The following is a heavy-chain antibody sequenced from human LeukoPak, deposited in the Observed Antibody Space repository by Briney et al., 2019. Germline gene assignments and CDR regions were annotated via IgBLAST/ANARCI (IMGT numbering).Heavy chain of an antibody. CDR3: ARDGKSAALDY. V-gene: IGHV3-7*01. Sequence: GGSLRLSCAASGFRLSTYWMSWVRQAPGKGLEWVANIKQDGSEKCYVDSVKGRFTISRDNGKHSLYLQMNSLRAEDTAVYYCARDGKSAALDYWGQGTLVTVSS. CDR2: IKQDGSEK. J-gene: IGHJ4*02. D-gene: IGHD6-13*01. CDR1: GFRLSTYW.